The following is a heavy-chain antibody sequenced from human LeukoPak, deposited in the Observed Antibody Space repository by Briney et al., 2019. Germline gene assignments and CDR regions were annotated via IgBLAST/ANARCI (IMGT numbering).Heavy chain of an antibody. J-gene: IGHJ4*02. D-gene: IGHD1-26*01. CDR1: GFTFSSYS. CDR2: ISSSSSYI. V-gene: IGHV3-21*04. CDR3: ARAGGGSYYAFDY. Sequence: GGSLRLSCAASGFTFSSYSMNWVRQAPGKGLEWVSSISSSSSYIYYADSVKGRFTISRDNAKNSLYLQMNSLRAADTAVYYCARAGGGSYYAFDYWGQGTLVTVSS.